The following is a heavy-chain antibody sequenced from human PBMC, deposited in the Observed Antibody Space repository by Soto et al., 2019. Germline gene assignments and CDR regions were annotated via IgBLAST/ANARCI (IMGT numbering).Heavy chain of an antibody. Sequence: PSESLSLTCTVSVGSIRSSRYCSGWIRQPGGRGLERTGSIYDSRSTYYNPSLKSRVTISVDTSKNPFSLKLRSVTAADTAVYYSAGRSRDSRPRGFDDWGQGTMVTVSS. J-gene: IGHJ4*02. V-gene: IGHV4-39*01. CDR3: AGRSRDSRPRGFDD. CDR2: IYDSRST. CDR1: VGSIRSSRYC. D-gene: IGHD2-2*01.